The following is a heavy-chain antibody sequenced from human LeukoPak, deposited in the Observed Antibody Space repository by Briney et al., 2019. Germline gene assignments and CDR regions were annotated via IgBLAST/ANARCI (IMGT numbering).Heavy chain of an antibody. D-gene: IGHD3-22*01. Sequence: WASVKVSCKASGYTFTNYYIHWVRQAPGQGLEWMGIINPGGGGTSYAEKVQGRVTMTRDMSTSTVYMELRSLRSEDTAVYYCARDGAQGGVDYYDSSGYYGPEYWGQGTLVTVSS. V-gene: IGHV1-46*01. CDR3: ARDGAQGGVDYYDSSGYYGPEY. CDR2: INPGGGGT. J-gene: IGHJ4*02. CDR1: GYTFTNYY.